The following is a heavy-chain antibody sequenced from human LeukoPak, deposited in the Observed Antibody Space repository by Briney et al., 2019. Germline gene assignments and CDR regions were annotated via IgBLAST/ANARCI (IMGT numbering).Heavy chain of an antibody. D-gene: IGHD3-3*01. J-gene: IGHJ5*02. CDR3: AREGYDFWSGYYSMYNWFDP. Sequence: SETLSLTCTVSGGSITSGNYYWGWIRQPAGKGLEWIGRIYSSGSTDYNPSLKSRVTISVDTSKNQFSLKLSSVTAADTAVYYCAREGYDFWSGYYSMYNWFDPWGQGTLITVSS. CDR2: IYSSGST. V-gene: IGHV4-61*02. CDR1: GGSITSGNYY.